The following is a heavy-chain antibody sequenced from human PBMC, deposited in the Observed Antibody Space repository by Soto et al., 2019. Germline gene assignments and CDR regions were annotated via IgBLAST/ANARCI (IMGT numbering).Heavy chain of an antibody. D-gene: IGHD3-9*01. CDR2: ISYDGNTQ. CDR1: GFIFSGYA. Sequence: QVQLVESEGGVVQPGGSLRPSCAASGFIFSGYAMHWVRQAPGKGLEWVAVISYDGNTQYYADSVKGRFTVSRDNSNNILYVEMNNLRDEDTAMYYCAKETNAYEINFWGQGTLVTVSP. J-gene: IGHJ4*02. CDR3: AKETNAYEINF. V-gene: IGHV3-30-3*01.